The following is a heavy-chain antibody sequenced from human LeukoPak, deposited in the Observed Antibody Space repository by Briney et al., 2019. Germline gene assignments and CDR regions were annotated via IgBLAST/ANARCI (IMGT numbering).Heavy chain of an antibody. Sequence: TSETLSLTCTVSGGSISSSSYYWGWIRQPPGKGLVWIGSIYYSGSTSYNPSLKIRVTISVDTSKNQFSLKLSSVTAADTAEYYCARRYSSSWYSETDYWGQGTLVTVSS. J-gene: IGHJ4*02. CDR1: GGSISSSSYY. V-gene: IGHV4-39*01. D-gene: IGHD6-13*01. CDR2: IYYSGST. CDR3: ARRYSSSWYSETDY.